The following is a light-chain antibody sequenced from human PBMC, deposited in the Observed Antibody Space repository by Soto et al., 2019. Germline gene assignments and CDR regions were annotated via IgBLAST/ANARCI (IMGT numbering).Light chain of an antibody. V-gene: IGLV1-44*01. CDR2: TNN. J-gene: IGLJ1*01. CDR1: YSNIGSNT. CDR3: AAWDDSLSGYV. Sequence: QSVLTQPPSASGTPGQRVTISCSGSYSNIGSNTVNWYQQFPGAAPKLLISTNNQRPSGVPDRFSGSKSGTSASLTITGLQSDDEAVYYCAAWDDSLSGYVFGTGTKLTVL.